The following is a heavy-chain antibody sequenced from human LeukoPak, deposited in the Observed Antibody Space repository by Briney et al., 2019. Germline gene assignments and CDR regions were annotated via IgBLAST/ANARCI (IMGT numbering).Heavy chain of an antibody. CDR1: GGSISSYY. J-gene: IGHJ3*01. CDR3: AKNYDDSSGIMVDDVFDL. D-gene: IGHD3-22*01. V-gene: IGHV4-59*12. CDR2: IYYSGNT. Sequence: SETLSLTCTVSGGSISSYYWSWIRQPPGKGLEWIGYIYYSGNTYYNPSLKSRVTISVDTSKNQLSLRLSSVTAADTAVYYCAKNYDDSSGIMVDDVFDLWGQGTMVSVSS.